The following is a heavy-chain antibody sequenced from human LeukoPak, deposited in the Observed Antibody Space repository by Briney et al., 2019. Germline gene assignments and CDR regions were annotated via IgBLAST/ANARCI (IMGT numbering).Heavy chain of an antibody. CDR2: ISYDGSNK. CDR1: GFTFSSYA. D-gene: IGHD1-1*01. V-gene: IGHV3-30-3*01. Sequence: GRSLRLSCAASGFTFSSYAMHWVRQAPGKGLEWVAVISYDGSNKYYADSVKGRFTISRDNSKNTLYLQMNSLRAEDTAVYYCAKDLTTGTLSSDYWGQGTLVTVSS. CDR3: AKDLTTGTLSSDY. J-gene: IGHJ4*02.